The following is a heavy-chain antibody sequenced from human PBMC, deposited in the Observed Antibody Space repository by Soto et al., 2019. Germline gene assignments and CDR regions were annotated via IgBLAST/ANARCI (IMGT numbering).Heavy chain of an antibody. D-gene: IGHD1-26*01. V-gene: IGHV1-69*13. CDR1: GGTFSSYA. CDR3: AKDGGGGSYSHGDWFDP. CDR2: IIPIFGTA. J-gene: IGHJ5*02. Sequence: EASVKVSCKASGGTFSSYAISWVRQAPGQGLEWMGGIIPIFGTANYAQKFQGRVTITADESTSTAYMELSSLRSEDTAVYYCAKDGGGGSYSHGDWFDPRGQGTLVTVSS.